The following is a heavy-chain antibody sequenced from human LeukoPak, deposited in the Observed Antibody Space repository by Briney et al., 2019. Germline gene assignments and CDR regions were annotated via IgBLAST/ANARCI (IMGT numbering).Heavy chain of an antibody. CDR2: ISSSSSYL. V-gene: IGHV3-21*01. D-gene: IGHD3-10*01. Sequence: GGSLRLSCAASGFXFSSYSMNWVRQAPGKGLEWVSCISSSSSYLYYATSVKGRFTISRDNARESLYLQMNSLRAEDTAVYYCARGPMVRGAFDYWGQGTLVTVSS. CDR3: ARGPMVRGAFDY. J-gene: IGHJ4*02. CDR1: GFXFSSYS.